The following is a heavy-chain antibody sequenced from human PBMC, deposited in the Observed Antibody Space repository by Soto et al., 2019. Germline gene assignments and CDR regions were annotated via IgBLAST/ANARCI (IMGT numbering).Heavy chain of an antibody. CDR1: GFTFSSYA. CDR3: ARDGTVTYGMDV. Sequence: PGGSLRLSCAASGFTFSSYAMHWVRQAPGKGLEWVAVISYDGSNKYYADSVKGRFTISRDNSKNTLYLQMNSLRAEDTAVYYCARDGTVTYGMDVWGQGTKVTVSS. V-gene: IGHV3-30-3*01. D-gene: IGHD4-4*01. J-gene: IGHJ6*02. CDR2: ISYDGSNK.